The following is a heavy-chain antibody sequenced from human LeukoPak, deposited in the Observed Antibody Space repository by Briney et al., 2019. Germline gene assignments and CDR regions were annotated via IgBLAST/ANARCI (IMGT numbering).Heavy chain of an antibody. CDR2: INHSGST. Sequence: SETLSLTCAVYGGSFSGYYWCWIRQPPGKGLEWIGEINHSGSTNYNPSLKSRVTISVDTSKNQFSLKLSSVTAADTAVYYCARGTQWLVYYYYGMDVWGQGTTVTVSS. D-gene: IGHD6-19*01. CDR1: GGSFSGYY. J-gene: IGHJ6*02. CDR3: ARGTQWLVYYYYGMDV. V-gene: IGHV4-34*01.